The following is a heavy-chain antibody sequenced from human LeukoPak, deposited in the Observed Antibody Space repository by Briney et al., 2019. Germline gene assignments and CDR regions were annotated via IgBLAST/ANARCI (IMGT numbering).Heavy chain of an antibody. CDR2: INHSGST. D-gene: IGHD3-22*01. CDR1: GGSLSGYY. Sequence: PSETLSLTCAVYGGSLSGYYWSWIRQPPGKGLEWIGEINHSGSTNYNPSLKSRVTISVDTSKNQFFLKLSSVTAADTAVYYCARLRSMIDAFDIWGQGTMVTVSS. V-gene: IGHV4-34*01. J-gene: IGHJ3*02. CDR3: ARLRSMIDAFDI.